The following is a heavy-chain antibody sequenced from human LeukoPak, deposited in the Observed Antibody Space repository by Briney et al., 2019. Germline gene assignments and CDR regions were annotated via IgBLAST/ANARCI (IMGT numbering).Heavy chain of an antibody. V-gene: IGHV4-39*07. CDR2: IYYSWST. D-gene: IGHD3-3*01. J-gene: IGHJ4*02. Sequence: PSETLSLTCTVSGGSISSSSYYWGWIRQPPGTGLEWIGSIYYSWSTYYNPSLKSRVTISVDTSKNQFSLKLSSVTAADTAVYYCARGLEGGFWSGYYVFDYWGQGTLVTVSS. CDR1: GGSISSSSYY. CDR3: ARGLEGGFWSGYYVFDY.